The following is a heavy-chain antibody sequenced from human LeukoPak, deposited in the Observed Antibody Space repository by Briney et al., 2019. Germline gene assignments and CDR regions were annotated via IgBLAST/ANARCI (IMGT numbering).Heavy chain of an antibody. CDR3: ARASYCSDGSCYSDY. Sequence: AAVKVSCKASGYTFTSYSISWVRQAPGQGPEWMGWMSAYNGNTIYAQKVKGRVTMTTDTSTSTAYMELRSLKSDDTAVYYCARASYCSDGSCYSDYWGQGTLVTVSS. J-gene: IGHJ4*02. CDR2: MSAYNGNT. D-gene: IGHD2-15*01. V-gene: IGHV1-18*01. CDR1: GYTFTSYS.